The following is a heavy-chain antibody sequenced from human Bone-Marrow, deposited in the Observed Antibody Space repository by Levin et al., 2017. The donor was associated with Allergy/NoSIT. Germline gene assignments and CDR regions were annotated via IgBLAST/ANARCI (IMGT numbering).Heavy chain of an antibody. CDR2: IYYSGST. D-gene: IGHD2-2*01. J-gene: IGHJ6*03. CDR3: ARVGGGYCSSTSCPHRYYYYMDV. Sequence: SETLSLTCTVSGGSISSYYWSWIRQPPGKGLEWIGYIYYSGSTNYNPSLKSRVTISVDTSKNQFSLKLSSVTAADTAVYYCARVGGGYCSSTSCPHRYYYYMDVWGKGTTVTVSS. CDR1: GGSISSYY. V-gene: IGHV4-59*01.